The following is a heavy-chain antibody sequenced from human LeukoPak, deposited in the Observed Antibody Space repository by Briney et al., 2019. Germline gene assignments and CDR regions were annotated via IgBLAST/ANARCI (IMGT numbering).Heavy chain of an antibody. CDR3: ARDRALYDSRRGYYYTEDDY. D-gene: IGHD3-22*01. Sequence: GGSLTLSCAASGFTFSYHWMTWVRQAPGKGLEWVANIKNDGAVKNYVDSVKGRFTISRDNAKSSLYLQMNSLRADDTAVYYCARDRALYDSRRGYYYTEDDYWGQGTLVTVSS. CDR2: IKNDGAVK. V-gene: IGHV3-7*01. CDR1: GFTFSYHW. J-gene: IGHJ4*02.